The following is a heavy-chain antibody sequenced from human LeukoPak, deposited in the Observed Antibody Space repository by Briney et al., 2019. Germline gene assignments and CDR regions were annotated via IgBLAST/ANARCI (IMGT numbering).Heavy chain of an antibody. CDR1: GFTFNIHG. J-gene: IGHJ3*02. V-gene: IGHV3-30*02. CDR2: IRDDGTDK. CDR3: ANVYSSSWYGAFDI. Sequence: GGSLRLSCAASGFTFNIHGMHWVRQAPGKGLEWVAFIRDDGTDKYYADSVKGRFTISRDNSENTLHPQMNSLRAEDTAVYYCANVYSSSWYGAFDIWGQGTMDTVSS. D-gene: IGHD6-13*01.